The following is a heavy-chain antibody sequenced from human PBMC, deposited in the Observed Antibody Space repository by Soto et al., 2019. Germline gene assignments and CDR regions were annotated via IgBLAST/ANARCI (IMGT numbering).Heavy chain of an antibody. CDR1: GFTFSDYA. V-gene: IGHV3-23*01. D-gene: IGHD3-10*01. Sequence: EVQLLDSGGALVQPGGSLRLSCAASGFTFSDYAMSWVRQTPERGLEWVSAISDSGGSTYYADSVKGRFTISRDNSKNTLYLQMNSLRAEDTAVYHCAKDVVRFTMIRGWDYWGQGTLVTVSS. J-gene: IGHJ4*02. CDR2: ISDSGGST. CDR3: AKDVVRFTMIRGWDY.